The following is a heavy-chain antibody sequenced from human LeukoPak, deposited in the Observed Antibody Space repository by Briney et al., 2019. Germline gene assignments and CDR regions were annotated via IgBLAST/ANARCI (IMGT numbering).Heavy chain of an antibody. CDR1: GFTFTTYG. D-gene: IGHD6-6*01. J-gene: IGHJ4*02. CDR2: IIGSGGST. Sequence: PGGSLRLSCAASGFTFTTYGMHWVRQAPGKGLEWVSAIIGSGGSTFYADSVKGRFTISRDNSKNTLYLQMNSLRAEDTAVYYCATTIGARLMYFDYWGQGTLVTVSS. CDR3: ATTIGARLMYFDY. V-gene: IGHV3-23*01.